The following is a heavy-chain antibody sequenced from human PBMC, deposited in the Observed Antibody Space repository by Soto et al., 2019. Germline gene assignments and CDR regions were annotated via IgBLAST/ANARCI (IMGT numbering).Heavy chain of an antibody. J-gene: IGHJ4*02. Sequence: VPPLSLSSAASGSSFSDYGMEWGRQGPGKGLEWVAVISYDGGNKYYADSVKGRFTISRDNFKNTLYLQMNSLRGEDTAVYYCAKSSPAAAGTGIRLYYWGQGTLVTVSS. D-gene: IGHD6-13*01. V-gene: IGHV3-30*18. CDR1: GSSFSDYG. CDR3: AKSSPAAAGTGIRLYY. CDR2: ISYDGGNK.